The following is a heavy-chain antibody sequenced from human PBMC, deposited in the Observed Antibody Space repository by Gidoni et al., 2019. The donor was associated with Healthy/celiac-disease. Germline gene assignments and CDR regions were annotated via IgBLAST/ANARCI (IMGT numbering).Heavy chain of an antibody. D-gene: IGHD5-18*01. V-gene: IGHV3-30*03. J-gene: IGHJ4*02. Sequence: QVQLVESGGGVVQPGRSLRLSCAASGFTFSSYGMHWVRQAPGKGLEWVAVISYDGSNKYYADSVKGRFTISRDNSKNTLYLQMNSLRAEDTAVYYCAAPGGYGQHYFDYWGQGTLVTVSS. CDR3: AAPGGYGQHYFDY. CDR2: ISYDGSNK. CDR1: GFTFSSYG.